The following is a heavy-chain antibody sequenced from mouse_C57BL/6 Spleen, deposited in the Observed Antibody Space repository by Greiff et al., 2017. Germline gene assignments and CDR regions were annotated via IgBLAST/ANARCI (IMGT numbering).Heavy chain of an antibody. V-gene: IGHV1-9*01. D-gene: IGHD2-4*01. CDR3: ARGGNYDYAVGFVY. CDR2: ILPGSGST. CDR1: GYTFTGYW. Sequence: QVQLQQSGAELMKPGASVKLSCKATGYTFTGYWIEWVKQRPGHGLEWIGEILPGSGSTNYNEKFKGKATFTADTSSNTSYMQLSSLTTEDSATYYCARGGNYDYAVGFVYWGEGTLVTVSA. J-gene: IGHJ3*01.